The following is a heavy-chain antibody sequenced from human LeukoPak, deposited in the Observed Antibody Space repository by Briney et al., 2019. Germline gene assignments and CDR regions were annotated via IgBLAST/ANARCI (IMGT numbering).Heavy chain of an antibody. CDR3: AKDIGREPYSPAFRKYYYYGMDV. J-gene: IGHJ6*02. Sequence: GGSLRLSCTASGFTFSSYWMHWVRQAPGKGLVWVSRLSPDGRNTAYADSVKGRFTISRDNSKNTLYLQMNSLRAEDTAVYYCAKDIGREPYSPAFRKYYYYGMDVWGQGTTVTVSS. CDR2: LSPDGRNT. CDR1: GFTFSSYW. V-gene: IGHV3-74*01. D-gene: IGHD3-3*02.